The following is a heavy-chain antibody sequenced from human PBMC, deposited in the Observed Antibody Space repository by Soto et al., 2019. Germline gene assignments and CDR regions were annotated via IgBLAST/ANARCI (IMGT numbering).Heavy chain of an antibody. CDR2: ISGRGEST. Sequence: EVKLLESGGGLVQPGGSLRLSCAASGFTFDNYAMNWVRQTPGKGLEWVATISGRGESTYYADSVKGRLTISRDNSKNTLYLHMNSLRAEDTAMYYCAKAPNYYESSGFDYWGQGTLVSVSA. D-gene: IGHD3-22*01. J-gene: IGHJ4*02. CDR1: GFTFDNYA. CDR3: AKAPNYYESSGFDY. V-gene: IGHV3-23*01.